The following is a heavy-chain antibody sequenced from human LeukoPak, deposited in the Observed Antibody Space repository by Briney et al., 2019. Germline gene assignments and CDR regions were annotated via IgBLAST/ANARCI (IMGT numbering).Heavy chain of an antibody. CDR3: ARVYYSSSYDYWYFDL. CDR2: INHSGST. CDR1: GGSFSGYY. V-gene: IGHV4-34*01. J-gene: IGHJ2*01. Sequence: SETLSLTCAVYGGSFSGYYWSWIRQPPGKGLEWIGEINHSGSTNYNPSLKSRVTISVDTSKNQFSLKLSSVTAADTAVYYCARVYYSSSYDYWYFDLWGRGTLVTVSS. D-gene: IGHD6-13*01.